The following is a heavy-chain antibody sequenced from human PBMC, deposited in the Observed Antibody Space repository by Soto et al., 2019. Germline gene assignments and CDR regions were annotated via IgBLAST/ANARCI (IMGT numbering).Heavy chain of an antibody. CDR3: ANPGYSYGYDWFDP. D-gene: IGHD5-18*01. CDR1: GFSFSSYA. V-gene: IGHV3-23*01. J-gene: IGHJ5*02. Sequence: EVQLLESGGGLVQPGGSLRLSCAASGFSFSSYAMTWVRQAPGKGLEWVSGISDSGGSTYYADSVKGRFTISRDNSKYMVYLQMNRLRAGDTAVYYCANPGYSYGYDWFDPWGQGTLVTVSS. CDR2: ISDSGGST.